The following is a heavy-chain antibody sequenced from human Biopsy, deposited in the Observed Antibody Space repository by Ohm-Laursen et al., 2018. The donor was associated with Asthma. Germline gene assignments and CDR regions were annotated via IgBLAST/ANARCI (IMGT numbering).Heavy chain of an antibody. CDR2: ISYDGSNK. Sequence: SLRLSCAASGFTFSSYGMHWVRQAPGKGLEWVAVISYDGSNKYYADSVKGRFTISRDNSKNTLYLQMNSLRAEDTAVYYCASQSSGTDFWSGYYYFDYWGQGTLVTVS. J-gene: IGHJ4*02. D-gene: IGHD3-3*01. V-gene: IGHV3-30*03. CDR3: ASQSSGTDFWSGYYYFDY. CDR1: GFTFSSYG.